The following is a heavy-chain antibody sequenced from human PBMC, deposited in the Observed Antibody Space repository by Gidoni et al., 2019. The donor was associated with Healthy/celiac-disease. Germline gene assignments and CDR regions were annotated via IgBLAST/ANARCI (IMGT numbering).Heavy chain of an antibody. CDR3: ARGGPTLGCSGGSCYSDFDY. J-gene: IGHJ4*02. V-gene: IGHV4-34*01. CDR1: GGAFSGYY. CDR2: LNHSGST. D-gene: IGHD2-15*01. Sequence: QVQLQQWGAGLFKPSETLSLTRAVYGGAFSGYYWSWIRQPPGKGLEWIGELNHSGSTNYNPSLKSRVTISVDTSKNQFSLKLSSVTAADTAVYYCARGGPTLGCSGGSCYSDFDYWGQGTLVTVSS.